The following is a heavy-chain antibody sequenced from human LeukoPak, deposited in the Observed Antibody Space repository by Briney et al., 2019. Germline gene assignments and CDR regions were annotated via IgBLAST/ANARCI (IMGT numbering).Heavy chain of an antibody. V-gene: IGHV3-21*04. Sequence: PGGSLRLSCAASGFTFSSYRMNWVRQAPGKGLEWVSSISSSSSYIYYADPVKGRFTISRDNSKNTLYLQMNSLRAEDTAVYYCAKDVTVNYYDSSGYSVYYYYYMDVWGKGTTVTVSS. CDR3: AKDVTVNYYDSSGYSVYYYYYMDV. D-gene: IGHD3-22*01. CDR1: GFTFSSYR. J-gene: IGHJ6*03. CDR2: ISSSSSYI.